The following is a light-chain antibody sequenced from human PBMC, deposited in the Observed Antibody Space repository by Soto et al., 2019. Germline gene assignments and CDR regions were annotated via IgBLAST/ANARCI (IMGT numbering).Light chain of an antibody. CDR1: QSVSSSY. CDR3: QQYGSSPRT. J-gene: IGKJ1*01. Sequence: DSVLTQSAGTLSLSPGERATLSCRASQSVSSSYLAWYQQKPGQAPRLLIYGASSRATGIPDRFSGSGSGTDFTLTISRLELEDFAVYYCQQYGSSPRTFGQGTKVDIK. CDR2: GAS. V-gene: IGKV3-20*01.